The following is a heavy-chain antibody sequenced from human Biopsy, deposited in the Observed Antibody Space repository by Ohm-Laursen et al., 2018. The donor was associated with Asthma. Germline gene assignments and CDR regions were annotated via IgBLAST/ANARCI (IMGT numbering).Heavy chain of an antibody. V-gene: IGHV3-30-3*01. CDR3: SRDTLGYYFDI. Sequence: SLRLSCAASGFAVSRDHMFWVRQAPGKGLEWVAVITFDGSTQHYGDSVKGRFTISRDNSKNMLFLQMNSLRAEDTAVYYCSRDTLGYYFDIWGQGTQVTVSS. J-gene: IGHJ4*02. CDR1: GFAVSRDH. D-gene: IGHD6-13*01. CDR2: ITFDGSTQ.